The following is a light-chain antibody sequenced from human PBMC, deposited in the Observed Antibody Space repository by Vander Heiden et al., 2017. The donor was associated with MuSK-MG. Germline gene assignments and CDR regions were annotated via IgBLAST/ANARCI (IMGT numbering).Light chain of an antibody. V-gene: IGKV3-20*01. CDR3: QQYGSSPT. CDR2: GAS. Sequence: EIVLTQSPGTLSLSPGDRATLSCRASQSVSGTSLAWYQQKPGQAPRVLIYGASSRATGIADRFSGSGSGTDFTLTISRLEPEDFAVYYLQQYGSSPTFGQGTKVEIK. CDR1: QSVSGTS. J-gene: IGKJ1*01.